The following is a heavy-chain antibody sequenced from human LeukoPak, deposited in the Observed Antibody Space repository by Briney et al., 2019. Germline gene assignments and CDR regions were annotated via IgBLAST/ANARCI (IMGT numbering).Heavy chain of an antibody. V-gene: IGHV4-59*01. D-gene: IGHD3-3*01. J-gene: IGHJ4*02. CDR1: GGSISSYY. Sequence: SETLSLTCTVSGGSISSYYWSWIRQPPGKGLEWIGYIYYSGSTNYNPSLKSRVTISVDTSKNQFSLKLSSVTAADTAVYYCARRRDDFWSGYYTFDYWGQGTLVTVSS. CDR2: IYYSGST. CDR3: ARRRDDFWSGYYTFDY.